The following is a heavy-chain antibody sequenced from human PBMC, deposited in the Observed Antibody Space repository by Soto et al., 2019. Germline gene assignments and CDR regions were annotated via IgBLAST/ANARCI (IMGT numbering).Heavy chain of an antibody. CDR3: ARDERVDSSRSTGANWYFDY. V-gene: IGHV3-66*01. J-gene: IGHJ4*02. CDR2: IYSGGST. Sequence: GGSLRLSCAASGFTVSSNYMSWVRQAPGKGLEWVSVIYSGGSTYYADSVKGRFTISRDNSKNTLYLQMNSLRAEDTAVYYCARDERVDSSRSTGANWYFDYWGQGTLVTVSS. D-gene: IGHD6-13*01. CDR1: GFTVSSNY.